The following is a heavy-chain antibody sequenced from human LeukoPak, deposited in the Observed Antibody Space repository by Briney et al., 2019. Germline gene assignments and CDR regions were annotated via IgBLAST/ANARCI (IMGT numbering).Heavy chain of an antibody. J-gene: IGHJ4*02. V-gene: IGHV4-34*01. Sequence: SETLSLTCAVYGGSFSGYYWSWLRQPPGKGLEWVGEINHSGSTNYNPSLKSRVTISVDTSKNQFSLKLSSVTAADTAVYYCARRGIAAAARRKNYYDSSGYYYFFDYWGQGTLVTVSS. CDR3: ARRGIAAAARRKNYYDSSGYYYFFDY. CDR1: GGSFSGYY. D-gene: IGHD3-22*01. CDR2: INHSGST.